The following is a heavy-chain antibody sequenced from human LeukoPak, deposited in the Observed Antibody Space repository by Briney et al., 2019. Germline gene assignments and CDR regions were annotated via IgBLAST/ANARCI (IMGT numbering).Heavy chain of an antibody. J-gene: IGHJ4*02. CDR3: ASAVYDSSGYYYDY. V-gene: IGHV1-2*06. D-gene: IGHD3-22*01. CDR2: INPNSGGT. Sequence: GSSVKVSCKASGYTFTGYYMHWVRQAPGQGLEWMGRINPNSGGTNYAQKFQGRVTMTRDTSISTAYMELSRLRSDDTAVYYCASAVYDSSGYYYDYWGQGTLVTVSS. CDR1: GYTFTGYY.